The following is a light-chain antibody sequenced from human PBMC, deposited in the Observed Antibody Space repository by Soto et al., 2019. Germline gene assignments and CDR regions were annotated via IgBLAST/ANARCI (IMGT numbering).Light chain of an antibody. V-gene: IGLV2-14*03. CDR3: SSFGGSSTR. J-gene: IGLJ2*01. CDR2: DVS. CDR1: SSDVGSSNY. Sequence: QSVLTQPASVSGSPGQSITISCTGTSSDVGSSNYVSWYQQHPGEAPKLMIYDVSYRPSGISNRFSGSKSGNTASLTISRLQAEDEADYFCSSFGGSSTRFGGGTKLTVL.